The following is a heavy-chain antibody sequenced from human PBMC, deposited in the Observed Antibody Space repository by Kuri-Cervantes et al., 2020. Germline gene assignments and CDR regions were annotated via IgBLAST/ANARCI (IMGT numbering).Heavy chain of an antibody. CDR2: IWYDGSDK. J-gene: IGHJ6*02. D-gene: IGHD6-19*01. CDR1: GFTFSAYG. CDR3: ARAYSSGWFYYYYYYGMDV. V-gene: IGHV3-33*01. Sequence: GESLKISCAASGFTFSAYGMHWVRQAPGKGLEWVAVIWYDGSDKYYPDSVKGRFTISRDNSKNTLYLEMNSLRAEDTAIYYCARAYSSGWFYYYYYYGMDVWGQGTTVTVSS.